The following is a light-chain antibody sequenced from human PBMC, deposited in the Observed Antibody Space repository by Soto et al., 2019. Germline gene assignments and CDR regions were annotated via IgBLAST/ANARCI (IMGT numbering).Light chain of an antibody. CDR2: DAS. CDR1: QSVSRN. J-gene: IGKJ3*01. CDR3: QQRSNWAT. Sequence: TQSPATLCLSPGERATLSCRASQSVSRNLAWYQQKPGQAPRLLIYDASNRATGIPARFSGSGSVTDFTLTISSLEPEEFAVYYCQQRSNWATFGPGTKVYI. V-gene: IGKV3-11*01.